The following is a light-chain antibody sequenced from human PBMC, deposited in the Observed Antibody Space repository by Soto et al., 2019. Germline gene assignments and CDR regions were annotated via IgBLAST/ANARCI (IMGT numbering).Light chain of an antibody. Sequence: SYELTQPPSVSVSPGQTASITCSGAKLGDKYACWYQQKPGQSPVLVIYQDNKRPSGIPERFSGSNSGNTATLTISGTQAMDEADYYCQAWDSNTGVFGTVTKVTVL. J-gene: IGLJ1*01. CDR1: KLGDKY. V-gene: IGLV3-1*01. CDR3: QAWDSNTGV. CDR2: QDN.